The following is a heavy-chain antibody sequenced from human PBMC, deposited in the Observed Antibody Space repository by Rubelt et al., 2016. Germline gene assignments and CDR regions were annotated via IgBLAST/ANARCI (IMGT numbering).Heavy chain of an antibody. J-gene: IGHJ4*02. D-gene: IGHD3-22*01. CDR2: INSGSTYI. CDR3: AKDRVHYYDSSGSHTFDY. Sequence: WVRQAPGKGLEWVSSINSGSTYIKYADSVKGRFTISRDNSKNTLYLQMNSLRAEDTAVYYCAKDRVHYYDSSGSHTFDYWGQGTLVTVSS. V-gene: IGHV3-23*01.